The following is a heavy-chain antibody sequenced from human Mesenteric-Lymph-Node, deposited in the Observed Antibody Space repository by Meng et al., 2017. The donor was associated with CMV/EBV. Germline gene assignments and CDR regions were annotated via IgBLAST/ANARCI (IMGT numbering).Heavy chain of an antibody. D-gene: IGHD3-10*01. V-gene: IGHV3-53*01. CDR2: IYGGGNT. CDR3: AREGGLWFGYLAD. CDR1: GFTVSNNY. J-gene: IGHJ4*02. Sequence: GESLKISCAASGFTVSNNYMSWVRQAPGKGLEWVSLIYGGGNTYYADSVKGRFTISRDTSKNTLYLQMNSLRAEDTAVYYCAREGGLWFGYLADWGQGTLVTVSS.